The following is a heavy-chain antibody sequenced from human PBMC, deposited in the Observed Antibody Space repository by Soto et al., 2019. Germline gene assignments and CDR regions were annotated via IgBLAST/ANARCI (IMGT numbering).Heavy chain of an antibody. Sequence: QVQLQESGPGLVKPSGTLSLTCAVSGGSISSSNWWSWVRQPPGKGLEWIGEIYHSGSTNYNPSLKSRVTISVDKSKNQFSLKLSSVTTADTAVYYCARVGGPPSGVEMATPHHAFDIWGQGTMVTVSS. J-gene: IGHJ3*02. CDR1: GGSISSSNW. CDR3: ARVGGPPSGVEMATPHHAFDI. V-gene: IGHV4-4*02. D-gene: IGHD5-12*01. CDR2: IYHSGST.